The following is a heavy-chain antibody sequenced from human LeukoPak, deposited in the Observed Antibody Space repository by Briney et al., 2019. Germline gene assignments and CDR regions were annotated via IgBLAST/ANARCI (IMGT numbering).Heavy chain of an antibody. V-gene: IGHV1-18*01. CDR2: ISTYNGNT. CDR3: ARWGLLWWSAFDI. CDR1: GYTFSSYG. D-gene: IGHD2-21*01. Sequence: GASVKVSCKTSGYTFSSYGITWVRQAPGQGLEWMGWISTYNGNTNYAQKLQGRLSMTTDTSTSTAYMELRSLRSDDTAVYYCARWGLLWWSAFDIWGQGTMVTVSS. J-gene: IGHJ3*02.